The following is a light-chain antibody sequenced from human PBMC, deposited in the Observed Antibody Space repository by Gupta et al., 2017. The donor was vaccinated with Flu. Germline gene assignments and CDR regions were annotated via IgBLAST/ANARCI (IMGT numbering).Light chain of an antibody. CDR1: SSDVGGYNN. CDR2: EVS. Sequence: SSDVGGYNNVSWYQQHPGRAPKLMIYEVSNRPSGVSNRFSGSKSANTASLTISGLQAEDEADFYCSSYSSTDSLYVFGTGTKVTVL. V-gene: IGLV2-14*01. CDR3: SSYSSTDSLYV. J-gene: IGLJ1*01.